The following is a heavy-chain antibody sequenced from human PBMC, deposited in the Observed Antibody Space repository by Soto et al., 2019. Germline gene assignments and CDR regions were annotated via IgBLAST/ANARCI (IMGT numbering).Heavy chain of an antibody. J-gene: IGHJ5*01. D-gene: IGHD3-10*01. CDR2: TLYSGRT. CDR3: SSRVTDAPA. CDR1: GASISSGW. Sequence: SETLSLTCAVSGASISSGWWTWVRQPPGKGLEWIGETLYSGRTNYNSPLNSRVTISIDKSKKQFSLNLSSVTAADTAVYYCSSRVTDAPAWGQGTLVTVSS. V-gene: IGHV4-4*02.